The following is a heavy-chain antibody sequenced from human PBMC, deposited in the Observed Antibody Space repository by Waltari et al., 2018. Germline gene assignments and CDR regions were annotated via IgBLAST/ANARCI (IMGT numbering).Heavy chain of an antibody. V-gene: IGHV5-51*03. J-gene: IGHJ4*02. D-gene: IGHD5-12*01. CDR1: GYSFPSYW. CDR3: ARPYQRGFTSAYDY. CDR2: VYPGDSNT. Sequence: EVQLVQSGAEVKKPGESLKISCKGPGYSFPSYWIGWVRQMPGKGLEWVGIVYPGDSNTRYSPSFQGQVTISADKSISTAYLQWTRLKASDTAIYYCARPYQRGFTSAYDYWGQGTLVTVSS.